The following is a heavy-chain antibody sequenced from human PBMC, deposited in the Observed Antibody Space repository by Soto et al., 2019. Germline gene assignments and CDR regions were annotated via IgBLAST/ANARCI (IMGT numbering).Heavy chain of an antibody. CDR1: GFTVSDNY. Sequence: EVQLVESGGGLVQPGGSLRLSCAASGFTVSDNYMNWVRQAPGKGLEWVAVIYRGTTYYADSVTSRFTISRDNSKNTQYLQMSSLRPEDTAGYYCARDVDRRDYDSTGYSFDYWGQGTPVALSS. D-gene: IGHD3-22*01. J-gene: IGHJ4*02. CDR3: ARDVDRRDYDSTGYSFDY. CDR2: IYRGTT. V-gene: IGHV3-66*01.